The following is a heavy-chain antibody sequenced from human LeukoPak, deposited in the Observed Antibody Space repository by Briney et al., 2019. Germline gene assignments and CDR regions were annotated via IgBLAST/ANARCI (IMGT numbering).Heavy chain of an antibody. CDR1: GFTLSSYS. CDR3: AKGDITMIVVADAFDI. V-gene: IGHV3-21*01. J-gene: IGHJ3*02. CDR2: ISSSSLYI. D-gene: IGHD3-22*01. Sequence: GGSLRLSCAASGFTLSSYSMKWVRQAPGKGLEWVSSISSSSLYIYYGDSVKGRFTISRDNAKHSVYLQMNRLRAEDTAVYYCAKGDITMIVVADAFDIWGQGTMVTVSS.